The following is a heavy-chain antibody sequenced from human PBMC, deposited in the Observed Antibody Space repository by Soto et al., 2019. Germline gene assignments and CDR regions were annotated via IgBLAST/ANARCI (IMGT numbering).Heavy chain of an antibody. Sequence: GASVKVSCKASGGTFSSYAISWVRQAPGQGLEWMGGIIPIFGTANYAQKFQGRVTITADKSTSTAYMELSSLRSEDTAVYYCARSASPKPPFSSWSRTGYIYYGLDVWGQGTTVTV. CDR3: ARSASPKPPFSSWSRTGYIYYGLDV. D-gene: IGHD6-13*01. CDR1: GGTFSSYA. J-gene: IGHJ6*02. V-gene: IGHV1-69*06. CDR2: IIPIFGTA.